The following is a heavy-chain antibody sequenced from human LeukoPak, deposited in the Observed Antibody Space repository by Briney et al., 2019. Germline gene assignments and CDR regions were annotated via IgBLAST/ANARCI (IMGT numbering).Heavy chain of an antibody. CDR3: ARGYSGNYLRFDP. J-gene: IGHJ5*02. D-gene: IGHD1-26*01. CDR1: GGSFSSSY. CDR2: IYTTGST. Sequence: SETLSLTCTVSGGSFSSSYWRWIRQPAGKGLEWIGRIYTTGSTNFTPSLKSRLTISIDKSKTQISLKLNSVTAADTAVYYCARGYSGNYLRFDPWGQGTLVTVSS. V-gene: IGHV4-4*07.